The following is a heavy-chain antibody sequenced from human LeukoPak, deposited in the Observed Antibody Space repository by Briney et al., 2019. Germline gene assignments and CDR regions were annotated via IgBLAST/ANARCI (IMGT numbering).Heavy chain of an antibody. J-gene: IGHJ4*02. CDR3: ARDGSSSATLDY. D-gene: IGHD6-6*01. Sequence: GGSLSSSFAAPGLPFISSWMHWFGQAQGKGLFWVSRINSDGSSTSYADSVKGRFTISRDNAKNTLYLQMNSLRAEDTAVYYCARDGSSSATLDYWGQGTLVTVSS. CDR1: GLPFISSW. CDR2: INSDGSST. V-gene: IGHV3-74*01.